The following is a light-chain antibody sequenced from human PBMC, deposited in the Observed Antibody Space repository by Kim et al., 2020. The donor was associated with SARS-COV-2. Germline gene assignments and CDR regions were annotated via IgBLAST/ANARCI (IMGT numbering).Light chain of an antibody. CDR2: DAS. J-gene: IGKJ3*01. CDR1: QDINKY. V-gene: IGKV1-33*01. CDR3: QQYDKLPHPFT. Sequence: VGDRVTITCQANQDINKYLKWYQQKTGKGPKLLIYDASNLETGVPSRFSGSGSGTDFTFTISSLQPEDIGTDYCQQYDKLPHPFTVGPGTKVDIK.